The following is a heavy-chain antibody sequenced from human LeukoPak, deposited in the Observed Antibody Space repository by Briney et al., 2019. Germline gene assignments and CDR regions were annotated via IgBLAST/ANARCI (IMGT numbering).Heavy chain of an antibody. CDR1: GGSINSPFYY. CDR2: IDPSGNT. CDR3: AGAPFVVKGIRFGS. V-gene: IGHV4-61*02. Sequence: PSETLSLTCSVSGGSINSPFYYWTWIRQPAGKGIEWIGRIDPSGNTRFSSSLKSRVAISIDTSKNQFSLKLKSVTAADTAVYFCAGAPFVVKGIRFGSWGQGTQVTVSS. J-gene: IGHJ4*02. D-gene: IGHD2-15*01.